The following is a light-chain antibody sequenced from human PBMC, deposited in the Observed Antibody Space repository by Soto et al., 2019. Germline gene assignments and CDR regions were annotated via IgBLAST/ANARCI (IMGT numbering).Light chain of an antibody. V-gene: IGKV3-20*01. CDR1: QSVSSSY. J-gene: IGKJ3*01. CDR2: GAS. Sequence: EIVLTQSPGTLSLSPGERATLSCRASQSVSSSYLAWYQQKPGQATRLLIYGASSRATGIPDRFSGSGSGTDFTLTISRLEPEDFAVYYCQQSGSSLFTFGPGTKVDIK. CDR3: QQSGSSLFT.